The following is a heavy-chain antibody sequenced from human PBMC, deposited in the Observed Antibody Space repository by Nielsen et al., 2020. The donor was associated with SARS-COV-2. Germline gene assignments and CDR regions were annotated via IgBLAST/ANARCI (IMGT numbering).Heavy chain of an antibody. CDR2: ISGRSTSL. Sequence: GESLKISCASSGFTFSSYAMSWVRQAPGKGLEWVSSISGRSTSLYYAGSVKGRFTISRDNSKNMVHLQMNRLRAEDTAIYYCAELGYYSVNDWWGQGTLVTVSS. CDR1: GFTFSSYA. J-gene: IGHJ4*02. D-gene: IGHD3-3*01. CDR3: AELGYYSVNDW. V-gene: IGHV3-23*01.